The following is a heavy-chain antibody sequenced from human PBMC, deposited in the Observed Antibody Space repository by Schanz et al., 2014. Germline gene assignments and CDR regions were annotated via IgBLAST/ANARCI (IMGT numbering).Heavy chain of an antibody. CDR2: ISSRGTTI. D-gene: IGHD1-1*01. Sequence: VQLEESGGGLVTPGGSLRLSCAASGFTFSDYYMSWIRQAPGKGLECISYISSRGTTIYYADSVKGRFTISRDNSKNTLYLQMNSLRAEDTAVYYCTKFETRTGTNYWGQGTLVTVSS. CDR1: GFTFSDYY. J-gene: IGHJ4*02. V-gene: IGHV3-11*04. CDR3: TKFETRTGTNY.